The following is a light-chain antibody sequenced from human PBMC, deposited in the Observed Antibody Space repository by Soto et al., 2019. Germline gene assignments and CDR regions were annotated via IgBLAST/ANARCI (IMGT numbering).Light chain of an antibody. Sequence: QSALTQPPSASGTPGQRVVISCSGSHSNVGVNAISWYQHLPGTAPRLLLHTDDQRPSGIPHRFSGSHSGTSASLAISRLQSEDEGHYYCASWDDDLNGPIFGGGTKVTVL. V-gene: IGLV1-44*01. CDR1: HSNVGVNA. CDR2: TDD. J-gene: IGLJ2*01. CDR3: ASWDDDLNGPI.